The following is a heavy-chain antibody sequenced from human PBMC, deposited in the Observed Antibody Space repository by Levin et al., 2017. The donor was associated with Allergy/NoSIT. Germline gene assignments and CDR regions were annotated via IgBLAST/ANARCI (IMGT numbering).Heavy chain of an antibody. V-gene: IGHV3-23*01. CDR3: ARTGGGSGTYYRDFDS. Sequence: GGSLRLSCAASGFTFSSYAMTWVRQGPGKGLEWVSSVSGAGVDTYYADSVKGRFTTYRDNSKNTVYLQMNSLRAEDTALYYCARTGGGSGTYYRDFDSWGQGTLVTVSS. D-gene: IGHD3-10*01. CDR1: GFTFSSYA. J-gene: IGHJ4*02. CDR2: VSGAGVDT.